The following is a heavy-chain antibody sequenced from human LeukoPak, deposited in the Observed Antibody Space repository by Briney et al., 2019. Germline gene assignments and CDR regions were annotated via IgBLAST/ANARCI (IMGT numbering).Heavy chain of an antibody. V-gene: IGHV1-3*01. CDR1: GYIFANYA. J-gene: IGHJ6*03. Sequence: ASVKVSCKASGYIFANYAIHWVRQAPGQRLKWMGWINAGNGNTKYSQNFQGRVTITRDTSASTAYMDLSSLSSVTAADTAVYYCARPNRAVRGVTRSRDYYYYMDVWGKGTTVTVSS. CDR2: INAGNGNT. D-gene: IGHD3-10*01. CDR3: ARPNRAVRGVTRSRDYYYYMDV.